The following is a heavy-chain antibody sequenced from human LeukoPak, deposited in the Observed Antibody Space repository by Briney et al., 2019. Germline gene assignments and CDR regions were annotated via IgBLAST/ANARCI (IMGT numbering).Heavy chain of an antibody. CDR3: AKLLRYFDADAFDI. J-gene: IGHJ3*02. D-gene: IGHD3-9*01. CDR2: INHSGST. V-gene: IGHV4-34*01. CDR1: GGSFSGYY. Sequence: SETLSLTCAVYGGSFSGYYWSWVRQPPGKGLEWIGEINHSGSTNYNPSLTSRGTISVDTSKNQFSLKLSSVTAADTAVYYCAKLLRYFDADAFDIWGQGTMVTVSS.